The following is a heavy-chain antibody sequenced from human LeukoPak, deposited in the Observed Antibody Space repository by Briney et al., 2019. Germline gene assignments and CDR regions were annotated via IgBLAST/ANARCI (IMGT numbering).Heavy chain of an antibody. CDR2: IWYDGSNK. Sequence: GRSLRLSCAASGFTFSSYGMHWVRQAPGKGLEWVAVIWYDGSNKYYADSVKGRFTISRDNSKNTLYLQMNSLRAEDTAVYYCARGSMRRDGYNLEYFQHWGQGTLVTVSS. J-gene: IGHJ1*01. CDR3: ARGSMRRDGYNLEYFQH. CDR1: GFTFSSYG. V-gene: IGHV3-33*01. D-gene: IGHD5-24*01.